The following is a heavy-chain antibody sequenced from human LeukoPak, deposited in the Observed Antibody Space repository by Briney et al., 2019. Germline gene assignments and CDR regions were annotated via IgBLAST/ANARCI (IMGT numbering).Heavy chain of an antibody. Sequence: PSETLSLTCTVSGGSISSYYWGWIRQPPGKGLEWIGYIYYSGSTNYNPSLKSRVTISVDTSKNQFSLKLSSVTAADTAVYYCARADYDSSGSGFDYWGQGTLVTVSS. D-gene: IGHD3-22*01. CDR1: GGSISSYY. CDR3: ARADYDSSGSGFDY. V-gene: IGHV4-59*01. J-gene: IGHJ4*02. CDR2: IYYSGST.